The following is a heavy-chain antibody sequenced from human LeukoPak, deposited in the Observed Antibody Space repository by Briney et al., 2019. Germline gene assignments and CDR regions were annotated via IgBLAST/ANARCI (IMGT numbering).Heavy chain of an antibody. Sequence: GGSLRLSCAASGFTFDNYGMHWVRQDPGKGLEWVVLIRYDEIKKFYAGSVKGRFTISRDNSKNTLYLQMNSLRLEDTALYYCAKDDNGPQDNWGQGTLVTVSS. J-gene: IGHJ4*02. CDR2: IRYDEIKK. V-gene: IGHV3-30*02. CDR3: AKDDNGPQDN. CDR1: GFTFDNYG. D-gene: IGHD1-14*01.